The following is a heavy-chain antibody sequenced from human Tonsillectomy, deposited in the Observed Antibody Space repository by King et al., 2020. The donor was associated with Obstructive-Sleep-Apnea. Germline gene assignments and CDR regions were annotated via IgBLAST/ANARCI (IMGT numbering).Heavy chain of an antibody. J-gene: IGHJ6*02. CDR3: ARDRISLTYGMDV. Sequence: VQLVESGGGLVQPGGSLRLSCAASGFTFSRYSMNWVRQAPGKGLEWVSYITSISRTIYYADSVKGRFTISRDNAKNSLNLQMNSLRADDTAVYYCARDRISLTYGMDVWGQGTTVTVSS. D-gene: IGHD2-21*01. V-gene: IGHV3-48*04. CDR1: GFTFSRYS. CDR2: ITSISRTI.